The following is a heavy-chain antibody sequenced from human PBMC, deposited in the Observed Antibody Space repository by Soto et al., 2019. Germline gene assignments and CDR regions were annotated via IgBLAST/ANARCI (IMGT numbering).Heavy chain of an antibody. CDR1: GFTFSSYA. V-gene: IGHV3-30-3*01. CDR3: ASWGSGYYVGFDY. CDR2: ISYDGSNK. J-gene: IGHJ4*02. Sequence: QVQLVESGGGVVQPGRSLRLSCAASGFTFSSYALHWVRQAPGKGLEWVAVISYDGSNKYYADSVKGRFTISRDNSKNTLYLQMNSLRAEDTAVYYCASWGSGYYVGFDYWGQGTLVTVSS. D-gene: IGHD3-22*01.